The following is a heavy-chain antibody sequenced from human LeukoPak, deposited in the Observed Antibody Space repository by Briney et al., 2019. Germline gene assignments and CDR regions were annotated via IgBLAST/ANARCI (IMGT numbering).Heavy chain of an antibody. V-gene: IGHV1-2*02. CDR1: GYTFTGYY. J-gene: IGHJ4*02. D-gene: IGHD2-21*02. CDR2: INPNSGGT. CDR3: ARNVNCGGDCYSFFDY. Sequence: ASVKVSCKASGYTFTGYYMHWVRQAPGQGLEWMGWINPNSGGTSYAQKFQGRVTMTGDTSISTAYMELSRLRSDDTAVYYCARNVNCGGDCYSFFDYWGQGTLVTVSS.